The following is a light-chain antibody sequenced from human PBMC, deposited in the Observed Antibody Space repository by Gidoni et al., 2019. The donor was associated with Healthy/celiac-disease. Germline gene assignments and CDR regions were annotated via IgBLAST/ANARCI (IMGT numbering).Light chain of an antibody. Sequence: EIVLTQSPGTLSLSPGERATLSCRASQSVRSSYLAWYQQKPGQAPRLLIYCASSRATGIPDRFSGSGSGTDFTLTISRLEPEDFAVYYCQQYGSSPLYTFGQGTKLEIK. CDR2: CAS. CDR3: QQYGSSPLYT. V-gene: IGKV3-20*01. CDR1: QSVRSSY. J-gene: IGKJ2*01.